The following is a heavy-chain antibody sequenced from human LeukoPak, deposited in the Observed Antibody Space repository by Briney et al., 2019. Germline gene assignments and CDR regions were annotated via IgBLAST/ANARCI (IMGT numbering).Heavy chain of an antibody. D-gene: IGHD7-27*01. CDR2: IQSDERNK. J-gene: IGHJ4*02. CDR3: TRDANWALDY. CDR1: GFTLSTYG. Sequence: PGGSLRLSCAASGFTLSTYGMHWVRHAPGKGRECLAFIQSDERNKNYADSVKGRFTISRDISKNTLYLQMNSLTSEDTAMYYCTRDANWALDYWGQGTPVSVSS. V-gene: IGHV3-30*02.